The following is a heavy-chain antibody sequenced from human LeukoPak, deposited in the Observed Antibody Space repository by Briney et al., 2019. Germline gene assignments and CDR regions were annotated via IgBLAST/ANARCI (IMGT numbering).Heavy chain of an antibody. D-gene: IGHD2/OR15-2a*01. V-gene: IGHV1-2*02. CDR1: GYTFTAHY. CDR2: INPNSGGT. Sequence: GASVKVSCKASGYTFTAHYIHWVRQAPGQGLEWMGWINPNSGGTEYAQKFQGRITLTRDTSISTAYMELSRLRSDDTAVYYCASFYAPDRGIESQNLVTVYWGQGTLVSVSS. J-gene: IGHJ4*02. CDR3: ASFYAPDRGIESQNLVTVY.